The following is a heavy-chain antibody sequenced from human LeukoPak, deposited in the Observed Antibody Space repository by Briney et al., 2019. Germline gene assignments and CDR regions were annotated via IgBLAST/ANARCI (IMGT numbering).Heavy chain of an antibody. V-gene: IGHV3-23*01. CDR1: GFTFDDYA. CDR2: ISGSGGST. J-gene: IGHJ4*02. Sequence: PGGSLRLSCAASGFTFDDYAMHWVRQAPGKGLEWVSAISGSGGSTYYADSVKGRFTISRDNSKNTLYLQMNSLRAEDTAVYYCAKDVAVAGTSFDYWGQGTLVTVSS. D-gene: IGHD6-19*01. CDR3: AKDVAVAGTSFDY.